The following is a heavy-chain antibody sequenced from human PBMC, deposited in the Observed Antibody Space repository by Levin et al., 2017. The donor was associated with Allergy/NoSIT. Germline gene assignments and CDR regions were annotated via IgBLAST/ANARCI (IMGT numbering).Heavy chain of an antibody. J-gene: IGHJ4*02. CDR2: ISWNSDNI. CDR1: GFSFDDYA. Sequence: GGSLRLSCTASGFSFDDYAMHWVRLAPGKGLEWVSGISWNSDNIACADSVKGRFTISRDNAKNSLYLQMNSLRIEDTALYYCAKGKFEDSSLFYFNLWGQGTLVTVSS. D-gene: IGHD3-22*01. CDR3: AKGKFEDSSLFYFNL. V-gene: IGHV3-9*01.